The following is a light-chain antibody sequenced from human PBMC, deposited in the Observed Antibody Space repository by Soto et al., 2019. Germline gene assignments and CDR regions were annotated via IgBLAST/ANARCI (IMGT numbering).Light chain of an antibody. Sequence: EIVMKQSPATLSVSPGERATLSCRASQRVSSNLAWYQQKPGQAPRLLIYGASTRATDIPAKFSGSGSGTEFSLTISSLQSEDFALYYCQQYNDWPLTFGGGTKVEIK. V-gene: IGKV3-15*01. J-gene: IGKJ4*01. CDR1: QRVSSN. CDR3: QQYNDWPLT. CDR2: GAS.